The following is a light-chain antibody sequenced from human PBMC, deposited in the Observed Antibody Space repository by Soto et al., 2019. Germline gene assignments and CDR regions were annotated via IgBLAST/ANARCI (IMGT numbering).Light chain of an antibody. CDR3: SSYTSSSIYV. Sequence: QSALTQPASVSGSPGQSITISCTGTSSDVGGYNYVSWYQQHPGKAPKLMIYDVSNRPSGVSNRFSGSKSGNTASLTISGLQADDAADYYCSSYTSSSIYVFGTGTKLTVL. V-gene: IGLV2-14*01. CDR1: SSDVGGYNY. CDR2: DVS. J-gene: IGLJ1*01.